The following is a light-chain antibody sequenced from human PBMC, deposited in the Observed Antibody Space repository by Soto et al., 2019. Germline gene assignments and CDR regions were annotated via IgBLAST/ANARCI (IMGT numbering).Light chain of an antibody. CDR3: QQYGNSPIT. Sequence: DIELTQSPGTLSLSPGERATLSCRASQSVSNNYLAWYQQKPGQAPRLLIYGASNRATGIPDRFSGSGSGTDFTLTISRLEPEDFAVYYCQQYGNSPITFGQGTRLDIK. CDR2: GAS. V-gene: IGKV3-20*01. J-gene: IGKJ5*01. CDR1: QSVSNNY.